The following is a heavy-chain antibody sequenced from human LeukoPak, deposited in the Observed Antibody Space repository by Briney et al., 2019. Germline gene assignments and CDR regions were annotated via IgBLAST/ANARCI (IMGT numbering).Heavy chain of an antibody. CDR2: IYYSGTT. D-gene: IGHD3-10*01. Sequence: SETLSLTCTVSGGSIISSSSGSYYWGWIRQSPGKGPEWVGAIYYSGTTYYSPSLKSRVTISVDTSKSQFSLRLSSVTAADTAVYYCARSRALLWFGELFSDAFDIWGQGTMVTVSS. J-gene: IGHJ3*02. CDR3: ARSRALLWFGELFSDAFDI. CDR1: GGSIISSSSGSYY. V-gene: IGHV4-39*01.